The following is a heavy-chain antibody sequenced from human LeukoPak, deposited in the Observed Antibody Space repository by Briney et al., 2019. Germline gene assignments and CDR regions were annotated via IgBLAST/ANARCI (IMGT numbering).Heavy chain of an antibody. V-gene: IGHV3-74*01. CDR3: VRSGWPYYFDY. Sequence: GGSLRLSCAASGFTFSSYWMHWVRQAPGKGLGWVSRIHSDGSSTSYADSVRGRFTISRDDAKSTLYLQMNSLRAEDTAVYYCVRSGWPYYFDYWGQGTLVTVSS. J-gene: IGHJ4*02. CDR1: GFTFSSYW. CDR2: IHSDGSST. D-gene: IGHD3-22*01.